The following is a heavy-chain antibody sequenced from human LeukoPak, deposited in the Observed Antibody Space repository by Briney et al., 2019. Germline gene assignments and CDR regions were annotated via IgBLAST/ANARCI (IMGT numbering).Heavy chain of an antibody. Sequence: PGRSLRLSCAASGFTLSNAWMGWVRQAPGKGREWGGGIKSTTDGGTTDYAAPVKGRFTISRDDPRNTRDRQMNSLKTEDTAVYYCTTDRYGSSSWDYWGQRTLVTVSS. CDR2: IKSTTDGGTT. V-gene: IGHV3-15*01. J-gene: IGHJ4*02. CDR1: GFTLSNAW. D-gene: IGHD6-13*01. CDR3: TTDRYGSSSWDY.